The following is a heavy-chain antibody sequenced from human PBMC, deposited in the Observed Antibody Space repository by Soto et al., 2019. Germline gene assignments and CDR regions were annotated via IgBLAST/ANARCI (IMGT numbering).Heavy chain of an antibody. CDR1: GGTFSSYA. V-gene: IGHV1-69*13. Sequence: SVKVSCKASGGTFSSYAISWVRQAPGQGLEWMGGIIPIFGTANYAQKFQGRVTITADESTSTAYMELSSLRSEDTAVYYCVITYGGTGYFDYWGQGTLVTVSS. D-gene: IGHD5-12*01. CDR3: VITYGGTGYFDY. J-gene: IGHJ4*02. CDR2: IIPIFGTA.